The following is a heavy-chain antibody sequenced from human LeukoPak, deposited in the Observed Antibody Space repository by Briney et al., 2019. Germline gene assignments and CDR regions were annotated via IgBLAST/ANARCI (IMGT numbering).Heavy chain of an antibody. CDR2: ISSSGSTI. CDR1: GFTFSDYY. CDR3: ARACGGDCYWKYFDY. J-gene: IGHJ4*02. V-gene: IGHV3-11*04. Sequence: GGSLRLSCAASGFTFSDYYMSWIRQAPGKGLEWVSYISSSGSTIYYADFVKGRFTISRDNAKNSLYLQMNSLRAEDTAVYYCARACGGDCYWKYFDYWGQGTLVTVSS. D-gene: IGHD2-21*01.